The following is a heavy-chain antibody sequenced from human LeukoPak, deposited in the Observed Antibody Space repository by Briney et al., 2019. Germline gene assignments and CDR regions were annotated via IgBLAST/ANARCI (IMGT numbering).Heavy chain of an antibody. Sequence: GGSLRLSCAASGFTFSSYAMSWGRQAPGKGLEWVSAISGSGGSTYYVDSVKGRFTISRDNSKNTLYLQMNSLRAEDTAVYYCAKEGRVVVVPAKGGNWFDPWGQGTLVTVSS. D-gene: IGHD2-2*01. CDR3: AKEGRVVVVPAKGGNWFDP. J-gene: IGHJ5*02. CDR1: GFTFSSYA. CDR2: ISGSGGST. V-gene: IGHV3-23*01.